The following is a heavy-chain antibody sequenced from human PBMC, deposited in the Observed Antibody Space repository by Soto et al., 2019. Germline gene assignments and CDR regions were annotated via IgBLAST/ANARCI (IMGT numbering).Heavy chain of an antibody. V-gene: IGHV3-48*02. CDR2: IHGTRSII. Sequence: EVQLVEPGGGLVQPGGSLRLSCAVSGFTFSTHAMDWVRQAPGKGLEWVAYIHGTRSIIYYADSVKGRFTIARDKAKNSLFLQRDSLRDEDMAVYYCARDARNADYDYWGQGTLVTVSS. CDR1: GFTFSTHA. D-gene: IGHD4-17*01. J-gene: IGHJ4*02. CDR3: ARDARNADYDY.